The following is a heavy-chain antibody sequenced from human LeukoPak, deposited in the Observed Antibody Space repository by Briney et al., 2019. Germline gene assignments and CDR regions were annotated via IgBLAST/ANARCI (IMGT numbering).Heavy chain of an antibody. D-gene: IGHD2-2*01. CDR2: IIPIFGTA. CDR1: GGTFSSYA. V-gene: IGHV1-69*05. Sequence: SVKVSCKASGGTFSSYAISWVRQAPGQGLEWMGGIIPIFGTANYAQKFQGRVTITTDESTSTAYMELSSLRSEDTAVYYCARDRGGYCSSTSCPLGFRFDPWGQGTLVTVSS. J-gene: IGHJ5*02. CDR3: ARDRGGYCSSTSCPLGFRFDP.